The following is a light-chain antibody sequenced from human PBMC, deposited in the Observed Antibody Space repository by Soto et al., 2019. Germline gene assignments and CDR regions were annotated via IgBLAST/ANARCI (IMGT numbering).Light chain of an antibody. CDR2: GVS. V-gene: IGKV3D-15*01. J-gene: IGKJ1*01. CDR1: QSVGDT. Sequence: EIVLTQSPGTLSLSPWEKATLSCRASQSVGDTFLSWYQQKPGLAPRLLIYGVSNRATGIPDRFSGSGSGTEFTLTISSLQSEDFAVYYCQQYKNWRTFGQGTKVDI. CDR3: QQYKNWRT.